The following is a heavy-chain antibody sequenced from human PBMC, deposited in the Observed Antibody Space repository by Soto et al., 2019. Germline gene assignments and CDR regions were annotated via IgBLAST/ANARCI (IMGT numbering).Heavy chain of an antibody. CDR3: VSRRPPDGYSRGGRWGYYFDY. Sequence: QLQLQESGPGLVKPSETLSLTCTVSGGSISSSSYYWGWIRQPPGKGLEWIGSIYYSGSTYYNPSLKSRVTISVDTSKNQFSLKLSSVTAADTAVYYCVSRRPPDGYSRGGRWGYYFDYWGQGTLVTVSS. CDR1: GGSISSSSYY. CDR2: IYYSGST. J-gene: IGHJ4*02. D-gene: IGHD6-13*01. V-gene: IGHV4-39*01.